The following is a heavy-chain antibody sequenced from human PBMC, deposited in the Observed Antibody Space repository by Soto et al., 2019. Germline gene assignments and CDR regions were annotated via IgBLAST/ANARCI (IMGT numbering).Heavy chain of an antibody. J-gene: IGHJ4*02. CDR2: IWYDGSNK. D-gene: IGHD4-17*01. CDR1: GFTFSSYG. V-gene: IGHV3-33*01. CDR3: TTTNYYGDYVDY. Sequence: GGSLRLSCAASGFTFSSYGMHWVRQAPGKGLEWVAVIWYDGSNKYYADSVKGRFTISRDNSKNTLYLQMNSLRAEDTAVYYCTTTNYYGDYVDYWGQGTLVTVSS.